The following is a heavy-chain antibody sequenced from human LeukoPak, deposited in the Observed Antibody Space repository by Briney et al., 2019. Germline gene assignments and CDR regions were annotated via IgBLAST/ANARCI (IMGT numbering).Heavy chain of an antibody. D-gene: IGHD1-20*01. CDR2: INPSGGST. V-gene: IGHV1-46*01. CDR1: GYSFISFY. Sequence: ASVNVSCKASGYSFISFYIHWVRQAPGQGLEWMGVINPSGGSTAYAQQFQGRVTMTRDTSTSTVYMELSSLRSEDTAVYYCARHSLIGTTPFDYWAQGTLVSVSS. CDR3: ARHSLIGTTPFDY. J-gene: IGHJ4*02.